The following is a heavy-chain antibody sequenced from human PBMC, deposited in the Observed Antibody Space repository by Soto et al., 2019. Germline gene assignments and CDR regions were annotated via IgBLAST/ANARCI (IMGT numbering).Heavy chain of an antibody. J-gene: IGHJ6*02. D-gene: IGHD2-2*01. CDR3: ARHRVPAAIHYGIDV. V-gene: IGHV1-69*13. CDR2: IIPIFGTA. CDR1: GGTFSSYA. Sequence: SVKVSCKASGGTFSSYAISWVRQAPGQGLEWMGGIIPIFGTANYAQKFQGRVTITADESTSTAYMELSSLRSEDTAVYYCARHRVPAAIHYGIDVWGQGTTVTVSS.